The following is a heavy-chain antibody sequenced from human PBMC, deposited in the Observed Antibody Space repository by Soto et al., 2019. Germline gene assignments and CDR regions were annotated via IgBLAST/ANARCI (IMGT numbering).Heavy chain of an antibody. V-gene: IGHV1-18*01. CDR2: ISAYNGNT. J-gene: IGHJ5*02. Sequence: EASVKVSCKASGYTFTNYGISWVRQAPGQGLEWMGWISAYNGNTKYAQKLQGRVTMTTDTSTSTAYMELRSLRSDDTAAYYCARGVGSGSYYNQYNWFDPWGQGTLVTVSS. CDR1: GYTFTNYG. CDR3: ARGVGSGSYYNQYNWFDP. D-gene: IGHD3-10*01.